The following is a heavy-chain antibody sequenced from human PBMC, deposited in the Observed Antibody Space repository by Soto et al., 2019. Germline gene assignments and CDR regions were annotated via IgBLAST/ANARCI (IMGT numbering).Heavy chain of an antibody. J-gene: IGHJ3*02. CDR3: ARDPFMITFGGVIVTHDAFDI. Sequence: ASVKVSCKASGYTFTSYGISWVRQAPGQGLEWMGWISAYNGNTNYAQKLQGRVTMTTDTSTSTAYMGLRSLRSDDTAVYYCARDPFMITFGGVIVTHDAFDIWGQGTMVTVSS. V-gene: IGHV1-18*01. CDR2: ISAYNGNT. D-gene: IGHD3-16*02. CDR1: GYTFTSYG.